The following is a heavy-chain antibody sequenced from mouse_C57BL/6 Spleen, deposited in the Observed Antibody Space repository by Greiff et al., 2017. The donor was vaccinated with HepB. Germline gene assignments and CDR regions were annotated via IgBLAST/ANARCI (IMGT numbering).Heavy chain of an antibody. J-gene: IGHJ2*01. CDR1: GYAFSSSW. CDR2: IYPGDGDT. CDR3: ARSYGSSRLYFDY. Sequence: LVESGPELVKPGASVKISCKASGYAFSSSWMNWVKQRPGKGLEWIGRIYPGDGDTNYNGKFKGKATLTADKSSSTAYMQLSSLTSEDSAVYFCARSYGSSRLYFDYWGQGTTLTVSS. D-gene: IGHD1-1*01. V-gene: IGHV1-82*01.